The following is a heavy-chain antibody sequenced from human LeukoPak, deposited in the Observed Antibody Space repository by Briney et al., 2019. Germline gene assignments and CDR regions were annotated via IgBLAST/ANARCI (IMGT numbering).Heavy chain of an antibody. CDR1: GFTVSSNY. Sequence: GGSLRLSCAASGFTVSSNYMSWVRQAPGKGLEWVSVIYSGGSTYYADSVKGRFSISRDNAKNSLYLQMNSLRAEDTAVYYCASRISSFDYWGQGTLVTVSS. V-gene: IGHV3-66*01. CDR2: IYSGGST. D-gene: IGHD6-6*01. CDR3: ASRISSFDY. J-gene: IGHJ4*02.